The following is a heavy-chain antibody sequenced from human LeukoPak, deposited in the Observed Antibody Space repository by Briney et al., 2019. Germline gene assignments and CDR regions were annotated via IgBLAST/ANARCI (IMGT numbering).Heavy chain of an antibody. V-gene: IGHV4-34*01. J-gene: IGHJ4*02. CDR3: ARGGYDFWSGLYYFDY. Sequence: SETLSLTCAVYGGSFSGYYWSWIRQPPGKGLEWIGEINHSGSTNYNPSLRSRVTISVDTSKDQFSLKLSSVTAADTAVYYCARGGYDFWSGLYYFDYWGQGTLVTVSS. CDR2: INHSGST. D-gene: IGHD3-3*01. CDR1: GGSFSGYY.